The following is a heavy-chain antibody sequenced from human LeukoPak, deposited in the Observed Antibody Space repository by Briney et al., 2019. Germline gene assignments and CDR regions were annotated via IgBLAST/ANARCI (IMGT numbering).Heavy chain of an antibody. CDR1: GFTFSSYA. J-gene: IGHJ4*02. V-gene: IGHV3-30-3*01. CDR3: ARSSNLKDYYGSLNY. CDR2: VSYDGSNK. Sequence: GRTLRLSCAASGFTFSSYAMHWVRQAPGKGLEWVAAVSYDGSNKYYVDSVKGRFTISRDNSKDTLYLQMNSLRAEDTAVYYCARSSNLKDYYGSLNYWGQGTLVTVSS. D-gene: IGHD3-10*01.